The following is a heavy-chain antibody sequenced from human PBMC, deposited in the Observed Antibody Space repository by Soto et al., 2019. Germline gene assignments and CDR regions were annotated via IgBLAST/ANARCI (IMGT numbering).Heavy chain of an antibody. Sequence: EVQLVESGGGLVQPGGSLRLSCGASGFTFSSYWMHWVRQAPGEGLVWVSRINSDGSTRSYADSVKGRFTISRDNAKNTLFLQMNSVRAEDTAVYYCARVAYGAYHFDSWGQGTLVT. CDR3: ARVAYGAYHFDS. CDR1: GFTFSSYW. V-gene: IGHV3-74*01. J-gene: IGHJ4*02. CDR2: INSDGSTR. D-gene: IGHD2-21*01.